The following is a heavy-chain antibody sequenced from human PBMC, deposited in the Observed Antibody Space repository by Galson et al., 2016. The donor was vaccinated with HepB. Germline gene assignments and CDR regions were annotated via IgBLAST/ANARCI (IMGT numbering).Heavy chain of an antibody. D-gene: IGHD6-19*01. Sequence: SLRLSCAASGFTFSSYAMSWVRQAPGEGLEWVSTISGSGATTYVADSVKGRFTMSRDNSKNTLYLQMNSLRVEDTAIYYCAKGGQWLSRGPGWFDPWGQGTLVSVSS. CDR3: AKGGQWLSRGPGWFDP. J-gene: IGHJ5*02. CDR2: ISGSGATT. V-gene: IGHV3-23*01. CDR1: GFTFSSYA.